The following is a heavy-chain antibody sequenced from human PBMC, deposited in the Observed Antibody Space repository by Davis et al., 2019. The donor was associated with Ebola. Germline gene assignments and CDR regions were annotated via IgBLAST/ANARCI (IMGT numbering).Heavy chain of an antibody. CDR1: GYTFTSYD. V-gene: IGHV1-8*01. CDR3: ARTVGDIYYYGMDV. Sequence: AASVTVSCKASGYTFTSYDINWVRQAPGQGLEWMGWMNPNSGNTGYAQKFQGRVTMTRNTSISTAYMELSSLRSEDTAVYYCARTVGDIYYYGMDVWGQGTTVTVSS. D-gene: IGHD3-16*01. CDR2: MNPNSGNT. J-gene: IGHJ6*02.